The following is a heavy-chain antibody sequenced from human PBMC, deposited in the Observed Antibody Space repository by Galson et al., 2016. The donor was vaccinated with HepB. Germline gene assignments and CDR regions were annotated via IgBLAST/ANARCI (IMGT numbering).Heavy chain of an antibody. D-gene: IGHD4-23*01. J-gene: IGHJ4*02. CDR1: GGSVTSGSYF. CDR3: ARVHPRAVVLDY. Sequence: ETLSLTCNVSGGSVTSGSYFWSWIRQPPGKGLEWIGYIYYSGSTNYNPSLKSRITISEGTTKSQFSLKLTSVTAEDTAGYYCARVHPRAVVLDYWGQGTLVTVSS. V-gene: IGHV4-61*01. CDR2: IYYSGST.